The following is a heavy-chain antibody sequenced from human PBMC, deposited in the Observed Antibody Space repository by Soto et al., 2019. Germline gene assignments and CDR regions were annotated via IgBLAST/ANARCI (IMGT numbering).Heavy chain of an antibody. CDR1: GFTFSSYS. V-gene: IGHV3-21*01. D-gene: IGHD6-13*01. Sequence: GGSLRLSCAASGFTFSSYSMNWVRQAPGKGLEWVSSISSSSSYIYYADSVKGRFTISRDNAKNSLYLQINSLRAEDTAVYYCARDIAAPYYYGMDVWGQGTTVTVSS. CDR2: ISSSSSYI. J-gene: IGHJ6*02. CDR3: ARDIAAPYYYGMDV.